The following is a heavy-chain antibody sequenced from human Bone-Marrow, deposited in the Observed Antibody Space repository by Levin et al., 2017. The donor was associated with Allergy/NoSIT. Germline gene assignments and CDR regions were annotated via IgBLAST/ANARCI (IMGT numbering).Heavy chain of an antibody. CDR2: IDANSGDL. Sequence: GGSLRLSSVASGFIFDDYAMYWVRQAPGKGLEYVSGIDANSGDLVYADSVKGRFTISRDNAKNFLYRQMNSLIPDDTAVYYCAKRRKDGPYFDCWGQGTLVTVSS. V-gene: IGHV3-9*01. D-gene: IGHD1-14*01. CDR3: AKRRKDGPYFDC. J-gene: IGHJ4*02. CDR1: GFIFDDYA.